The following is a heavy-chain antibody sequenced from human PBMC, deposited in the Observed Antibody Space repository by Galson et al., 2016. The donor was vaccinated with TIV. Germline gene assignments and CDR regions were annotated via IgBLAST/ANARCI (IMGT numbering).Heavy chain of an antibody. D-gene: IGHD2-2*03. V-gene: IGHV1-2*05. J-gene: IGHJ6*02. CDR2: INPKNGAT. Sequence: SVKVSCKASGYTFSHYYLHWVRQAPGQGLEWMGRINPKNGATEYALKFQGRVTMTRETSISIAYMALSSLTSDDNVVHYCARERGPGYCDDSCCYGYYGMDVWGQGTTVTVSS. CDR3: ARERGPGYCDDSCCYGYYGMDV. CDR1: GYTFSHYY.